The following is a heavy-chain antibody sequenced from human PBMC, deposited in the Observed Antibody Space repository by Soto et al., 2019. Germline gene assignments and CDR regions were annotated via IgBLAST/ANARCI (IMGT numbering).Heavy chain of an antibody. CDR3: SRSLDY. Sequence: PGGSLRLSCAASGFTFSTYWMDWVRQTPGKGLEWVANINQDGSEKNYVDSVKGRFTIYRDNAKNSLYLQMSSLTAEDSALYYCSRSLDYWGRGTLVTVSS. CDR1: GFTFSTYW. J-gene: IGHJ4*02. CDR2: INQDGSEK. V-gene: IGHV3-7*01.